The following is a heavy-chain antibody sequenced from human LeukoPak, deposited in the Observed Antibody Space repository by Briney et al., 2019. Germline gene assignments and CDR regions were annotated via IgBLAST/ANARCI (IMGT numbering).Heavy chain of an antibody. V-gene: IGHV4-61*02. J-gene: IGHJ6*03. Sequence: SQTLSLTXTVSGGSISSGSYYWSRIRQPAGKGLEWIGRIYTSGSTNYNPSLKSRVTISVDTSKNQFSLKLSSVTAADTAVYYCARARGSSPYYYYYMDVWGKGTTVTVSS. CDR3: ARARGSSPYYYYYMDV. CDR2: IYTSGST. CDR1: GGSISSGSYY. D-gene: IGHD6-6*01.